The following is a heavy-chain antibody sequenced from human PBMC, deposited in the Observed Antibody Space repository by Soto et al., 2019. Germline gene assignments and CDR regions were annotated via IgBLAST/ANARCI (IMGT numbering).Heavy chain of an antibody. CDR1: GYSFTTSG. D-gene: IGHD4-17*01. Sequence: QAQLVRSGAEVKEPGDSVKVSCKASGYSFTTSGITWVRQAPGQGLEWMGWISTYNGNTNYAQKLKDRVTLTTDTSTSTAYMELRSLRSDDTAVYYCARRLYGDYDYWGQGTLVTVSS. CDR3: ARRLYGDYDY. J-gene: IGHJ4*02. V-gene: IGHV1-18*01. CDR2: ISTYNGNT.